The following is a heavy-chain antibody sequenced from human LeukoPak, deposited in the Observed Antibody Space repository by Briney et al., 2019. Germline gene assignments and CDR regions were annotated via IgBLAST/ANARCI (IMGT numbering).Heavy chain of an antibody. CDR1: GFTVSSNY. V-gene: IGHV3-53*01. CDR3: ARGVGGSYSYAY. D-gene: IGHD1-26*01. CDR2: IYSGGST. J-gene: IGHJ4*02. Sequence: PGGSLRPSCAASGFTVSSNYMSWVRQAPGKGLEWVSVIYSGGSTYYADSVKGRFTISRDNSKNTLYLQMNSLRAEDTAVYYCARGVGGSYSYAYWGQGTLVTVSS.